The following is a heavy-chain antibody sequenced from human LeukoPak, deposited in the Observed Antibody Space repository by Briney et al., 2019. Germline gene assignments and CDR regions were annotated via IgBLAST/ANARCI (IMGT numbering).Heavy chain of an antibody. J-gene: IGHJ4*02. Sequence: SVKVSCKASGGTFSSYAISWVRQAPGQGLEWMGGIIPIFGTANYAQKFQGRVTITADKSTSTAYMELSSLRSEDTAVYYCARGAALQLWFSYWGQGTLVTVFS. CDR2: IIPIFGTA. V-gene: IGHV1-69*06. CDR3: ARGAALQLWFSY. D-gene: IGHD5-18*01. CDR1: GGTFSSYA.